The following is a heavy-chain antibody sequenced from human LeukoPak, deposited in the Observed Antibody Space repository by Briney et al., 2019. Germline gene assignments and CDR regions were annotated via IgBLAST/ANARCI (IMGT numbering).Heavy chain of an antibody. CDR1: GFTVSGTY. D-gene: IGHD6-19*01. V-gene: IGHV3-53*01. CDR3: AGATKWLAHDF. J-gene: IGHJ4*02. Sequence: GGSLRLSCAASGFTVSGTYMSWVRQAAGKGWEWVSTIFDASRTTYADSVKGRFTISRDNYKNTLLLQMNSLRADDTAVYYCAGATKWLAHDFWGQGTLVTVSS. CDR2: IFDASRT.